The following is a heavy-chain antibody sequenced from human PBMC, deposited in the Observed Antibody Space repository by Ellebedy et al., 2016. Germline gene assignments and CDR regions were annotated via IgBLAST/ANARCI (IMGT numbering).Heavy chain of an antibody. D-gene: IGHD5-18*01. CDR2: VSFSGFY. V-gene: IGHV4-59*02. J-gene: IGHJ4*02. Sequence: SETLSLTCTVSGGSVSSDFWSWLRQPPGRGLEWIGYVSFSGFYKYSPSLQSRVSISAASSRSQFSLSLNSVNAADSAVYYCARLPRGTSFGFFDFWGQGTLVTVSS. CDR1: GGSVSSDF. CDR3: ARLPRGTSFGFFDF.